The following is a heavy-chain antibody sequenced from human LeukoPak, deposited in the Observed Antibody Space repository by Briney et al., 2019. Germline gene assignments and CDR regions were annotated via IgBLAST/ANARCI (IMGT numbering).Heavy chain of an antibody. V-gene: IGHV3-23*01. Sequence: GGSLRLSCAASEFTVNSNYMSWVRQAPGKGLEWVSAISGSGGSTYYADSVKGRFTISRDNSKNTLYLQMNSLRAEDTAVYYCAKDATELLWFGELSPQQFDYWGQGTLVTVSS. D-gene: IGHD3-10*01. CDR1: EFTVNSNY. CDR3: AKDATELLWFGELSPQQFDY. CDR2: ISGSGGST. J-gene: IGHJ4*02.